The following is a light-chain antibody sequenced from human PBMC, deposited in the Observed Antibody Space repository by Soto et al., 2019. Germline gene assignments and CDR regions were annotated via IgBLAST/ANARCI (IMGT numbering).Light chain of an antibody. V-gene: IGKV3-15*01. Sequence: EVVMTQSPATLSVSPGERATLSCRASHGISSHLAWYQQKPGQPPRLLIYGASTRATGVPARFSGSGSGTEFTLTISSLQSEDFGVYYCQQYNNWPPITFGQGTRLEIK. CDR3: QQYNNWPPIT. CDR2: GAS. J-gene: IGKJ5*01. CDR1: HGISSH.